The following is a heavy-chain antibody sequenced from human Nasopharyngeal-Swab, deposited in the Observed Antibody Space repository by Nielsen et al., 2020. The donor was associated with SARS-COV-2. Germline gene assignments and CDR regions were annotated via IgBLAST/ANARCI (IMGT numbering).Heavy chain of an antibody. D-gene: IGHD2-15*01. V-gene: IGHV4-34*01. CDR3: ARGGGVPGGSLGRFAQPDAFDI. J-gene: IGHJ3*02. CDR2: INHSGST. Sequence: WSRQRPGKGLEWVGEINHSGSTNYNPSLKSRVTISVDTSKNQFSLKLSSVTAADTAVYYCARGGGVPGGSLGRFAQPDAFDIWGQGTMVTVSS.